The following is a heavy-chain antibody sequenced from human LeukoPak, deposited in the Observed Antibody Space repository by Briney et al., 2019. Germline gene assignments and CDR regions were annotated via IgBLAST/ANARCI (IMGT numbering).Heavy chain of an antibody. J-gene: IGHJ6*02. CDR3: ARDTTPNTIFGVVANYGMDV. CDR1: GGTFSSYA. V-gene: IGHV1-69*04. CDR2: IIPILGIA. D-gene: IGHD3-3*01. Sequence: SVKVSCKASGGTFSSYAISWVRQAPGQGLEWMGRIIPILGIANYAQKFQGRVTITADKSTSTAYMELSSLRSEGTAVYYCARDTTPNTIFGVVANYGMDVWGQGTTVTVSS.